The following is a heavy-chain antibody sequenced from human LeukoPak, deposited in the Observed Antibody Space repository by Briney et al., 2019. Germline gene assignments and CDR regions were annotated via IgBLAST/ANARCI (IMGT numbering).Heavy chain of an antibody. Sequence: QPGGSLRLTCAASGFTFSSYAMHWVRQAPGKGLEWVAVISYDGSNKYYADSVKGRFTISRDNSKNTLYLQMNSLRAEDTAMYYCASSSIPGIVAGHDYWGQGTLVTVSS. D-gene: IGHD5-12*01. CDR2: ISYDGSNK. V-gene: IGHV3-30*07. CDR1: GFTFSSYA. J-gene: IGHJ4*02. CDR3: ASSSIPGIVAGHDY.